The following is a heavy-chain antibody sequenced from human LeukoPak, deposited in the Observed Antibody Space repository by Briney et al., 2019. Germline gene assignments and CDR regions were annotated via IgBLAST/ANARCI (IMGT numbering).Heavy chain of an antibody. CDR2: IYPGDSDT. Sequence: GESLKISCKASGYTFVNYWIAWVRQMPGKGLEWMGMIYPGDSDTRYSPSFQGHVTISADKSITTAYLQWSSLEASDTAIYYCARHIGLSTRYFDYWGQGTVVTVSS. D-gene: IGHD2-2*01. V-gene: IGHV5-51*01. CDR1: GYTFVNYW. J-gene: IGHJ4*02. CDR3: ARHIGLSTRYFDY.